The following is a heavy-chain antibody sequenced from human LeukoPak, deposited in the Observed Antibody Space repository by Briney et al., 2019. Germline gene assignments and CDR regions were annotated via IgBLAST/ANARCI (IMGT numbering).Heavy chain of an antibody. CDR1: GGSISSYY. Sequence: SETPPLTCSVSGGSISSYYWSWIRQPPAKGRECMGYIYYSGSTNYNPSLKSRVTISVDTSKNQFSLTLSSVTAAGTAVYYCARHLPYYYDSSGYSRTSAFDIWGQGKMVTVSS. CDR3: ARHLPYYYDSSGYSRTSAFDI. D-gene: IGHD3-22*01. V-gene: IGHV4-59*08. J-gene: IGHJ3*02. CDR2: IYYSGST.